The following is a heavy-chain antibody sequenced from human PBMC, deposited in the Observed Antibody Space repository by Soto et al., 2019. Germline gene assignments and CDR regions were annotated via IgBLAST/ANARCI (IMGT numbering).Heavy chain of an antibody. CDR2: VYYSGTT. Sequence: PSEILSLTCTVSGASINNNDYYWSWIRQTPGKGLEWIGYVYYSGTTDYIPSLKSRLSMSIDKSQNQFTLKLNSVTAADTATYYCARMSYFYDKWYLELWGRGYLVTVSS. J-gene: IGHJ2*01. D-gene: IGHD3-22*01. CDR3: ARMSYFYDKWYLEL. CDR1: GASINNNDYY. V-gene: IGHV4-30-4*01.